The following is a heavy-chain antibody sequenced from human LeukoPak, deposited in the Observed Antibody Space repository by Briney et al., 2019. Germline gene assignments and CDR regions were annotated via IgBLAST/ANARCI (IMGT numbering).Heavy chain of an antibody. J-gene: IGHJ3*02. V-gene: IGHV1-69*10. CDR1: GGTFSSYA. D-gene: IGHD6-13*01. CDR3: ASSIAAGLRRDAFDI. CDR2: IILILGTR. Sequence: SVKVSCKPSGGTFSSYAISWVRPAPGQGLEWMGGIILILGTRNYAQKFRGRVTITADKSTSTAYMELSSLRSEDTAVYYCASSIAAGLRRDAFDIWGQGTMVTVSS.